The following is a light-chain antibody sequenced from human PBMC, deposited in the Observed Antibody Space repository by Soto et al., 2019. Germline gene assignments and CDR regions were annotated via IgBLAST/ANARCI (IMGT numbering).Light chain of an antibody. J-gene: IGLJ1*01. CDR3: ATWDDSLNAL. CDR2: IND. CDR1: SSNIGDNP. V-gene: IGLV1-44*01. Sequence: QSVLTQPPSASGTPGQRITISCSGSSSNIGDNPVNWYQQLPGAAPKLLIYINDQRPSGVPDRFSGSMSGTSASLAISGLQPEDEADYYCATWDDSLNALFGTGTKVTVL.